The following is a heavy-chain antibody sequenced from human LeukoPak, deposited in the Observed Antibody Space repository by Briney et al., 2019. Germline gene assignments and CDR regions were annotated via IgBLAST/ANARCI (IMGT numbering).Heavy chain of an antibody. CDR1: GASISSYY. D-gene: IGHD4-17*01. J-gene: IGHJ4*02. CDR3: ARGYGDYVRI. Sequence: SETLSLTCTVSGASISSYYWSWIRQPPGKGLEWIGYMYYSGSTNYNPSLKSRVTMSADASKNQFSLELNSVTAADTAVYYCARGYGDYVRIWGQGTLVTVSS. V-gene: IGHV4-59*08. CDR2: MYYSGST.